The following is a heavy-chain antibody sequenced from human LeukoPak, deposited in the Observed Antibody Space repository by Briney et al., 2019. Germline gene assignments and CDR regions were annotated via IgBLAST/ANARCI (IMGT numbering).Heavy chain of an antibody. D-gene: IGHD3-10*01. CDR1: GYTLTELS. J-gene: IGHJ5*02. CDR3: ATGPVGVRRFDP. Sequence: ASVKVSCKVSGYTLTELSMHWVRQDPGKGLEWMGGFDPEDGETIYAQKFQGRVTMTEDTSTDTAYMELSSLRSEDTAVYYCATGPVGVRRFDPWGQGTLVTVSS. CDR2: FDPEDGET. V-gene: IGHV1-24*01.